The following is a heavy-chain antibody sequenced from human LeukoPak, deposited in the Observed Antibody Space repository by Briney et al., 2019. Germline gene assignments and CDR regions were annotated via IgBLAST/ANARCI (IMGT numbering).Heavy chain of an antibody. CDR1: GGSISRSY. J-gene: IGHJ3*02. V-gene: IGHV4-59*08. CDR3: ARHGNGAFDI. CDR2: IYYSGST. Sequence: SETLSLTCSVSGGSISRSYWSWIRQPPGKGLEWIGFIYYSGSTNYSPSLKSRVTISVDTSKNQFSLKLTSVTAADTAVYYCARHGNGAFDIWGQGTMVTVSS. D-gene: IGHD1-1*01.